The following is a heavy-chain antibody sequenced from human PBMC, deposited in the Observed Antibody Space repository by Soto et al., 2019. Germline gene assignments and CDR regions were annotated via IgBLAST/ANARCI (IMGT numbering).Heavy chain of an antibody. J-gene: IGHJ4*02. CDR3: AIGEFGY. V-gene: IGHV3-21*01. CDR1: GFTFSSYS. D-gene: IGHD3-10*01. CDR2: ISRSSSYI. Sequence: GGSLRLSCAPSGFTFSSYSMNWVRQAPGKGLEWVPSISRSSSYIYHADSVKARFTISRDNAKNSLYLQMNSLRAEDTAVYYCAIGEFGYWGQGTLFTVSS.